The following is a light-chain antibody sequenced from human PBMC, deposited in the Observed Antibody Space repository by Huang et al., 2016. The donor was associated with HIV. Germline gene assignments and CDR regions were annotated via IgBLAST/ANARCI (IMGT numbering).Light chain of an antibody. CDR3: QQRSNWPWT. V-gene: IGKV3-11*01. Sequence: VVLMQSPATLSLSPGEGATLSCRASQSVSNFLGWYQQKPGQAPRLLIYDTSNRATGIPARFSGGGSGPDFTLTINSLEPEDSAVYYCQQRSNWPWTFGQGTKVEIK. CDR1: QSVSNF. J-gene: IGKJ1*01. CDR2: DTS.